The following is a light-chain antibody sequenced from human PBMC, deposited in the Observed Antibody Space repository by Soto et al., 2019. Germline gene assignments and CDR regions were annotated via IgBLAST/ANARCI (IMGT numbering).Light chain of an antibody. Sequence: QSALTQPASVSGSPGQSITISCTGTSSDVGGYNYVSWYQQHPGQAPKLMIYDVSNRPSGVSNRFSGSKSGNTASLTISGLQAEDEADYYCSSYTSRSTPYGFGTGTKLTVL. CDR1: SSDVGGYNY. CDR2: DVS. V-gene: IGLV2-14*01. J-gene: IGLJ1*01. CDR3: SSYTSRSTPYG.